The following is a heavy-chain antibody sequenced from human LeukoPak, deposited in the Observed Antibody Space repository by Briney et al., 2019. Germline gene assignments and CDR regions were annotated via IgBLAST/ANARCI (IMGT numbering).Heavy chain of an antibody. D-gene: IGHD6-6*01. V-gene: IGHV1-46*01. J-gene: IGHJ4*02. CDR2: INRSGGST. CDR1: GYTFTSYY. Sequence: GASVKVSCKASGYTFTSYYMHWVRQAPGQGLEWMGIINRSGGSTSYAQKFQGRVTMTRDMSTSTVYMELSSLRSEDTAVYYCPREDIAARPAFDYWGQGTLVTVSS. CDR3: PREDIAARPAFDY.